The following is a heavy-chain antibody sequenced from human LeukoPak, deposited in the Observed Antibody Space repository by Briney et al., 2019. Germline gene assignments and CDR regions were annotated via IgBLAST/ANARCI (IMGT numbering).Heavy chain of an antibody. CDR2: ISAYNGNT. CDR1: GYTFTSYG. CDR3: ARDTNPSYSGWYNLPDY. Sequence: ASVKVSCKASGYTFTSYGISWVRQAPGQGLEWMGWISAYNGNTNYAQKLQGRVTMTTDTSTSTAYMELRSLRFDDAAVYYCARDTNPSYSGWYNLPDYWGQGTLVTVSS. V-gene: IGHV1-18*01. D-gene: IGHD6-19*01. J-gene: IGHJ4*02.